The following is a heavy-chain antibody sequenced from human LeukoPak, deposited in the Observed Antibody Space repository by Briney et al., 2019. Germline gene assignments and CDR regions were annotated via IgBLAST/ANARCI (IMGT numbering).Heavy chain of an antibody. J-gene: IGHJ4*02. V-gene: IGHV3-64*01. D-gene: IGHD3-10*01. CDR1: GFTFSSFS. CDR3: AREYYGGYVDY. Sequence: PGGSLGLSCAASGFTFSSFSMHWVRQAPGKGLESVSAISSSGGDTYHANSVKGRFTISRDNSKNTLYLQMGSLRAEDMAVYYCAREYYGGYVDYWGQGTLVTVSS. CDR2: ISSSGGDT.